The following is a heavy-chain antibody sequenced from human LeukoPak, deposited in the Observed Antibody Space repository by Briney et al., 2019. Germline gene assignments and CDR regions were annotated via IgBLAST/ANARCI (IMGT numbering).Heavy chain of an antibody. CDR3: AREGYEESDY. CDR1: GGSISSGGYY. J-gene: IGHJ4*02. CDR2: IYHSGST. Sequence: SETLSLTCTVSGGSISSGGYYWSCIRQPPGKGLEWIGYIYHSGSTYYNPSLKSRVTISVDRSKNQFSLKLSSVTAADTAVYYCAREGYEESDYWGQGTLVTVSS. D-gene: IGHD5-12*01. V-gene: IGHV4-30-2*01.